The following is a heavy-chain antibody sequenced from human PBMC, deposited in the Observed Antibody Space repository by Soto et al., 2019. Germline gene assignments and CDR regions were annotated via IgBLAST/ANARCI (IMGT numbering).Heavy chain of an antibody. CDR2: IIPALNVR. Sequence: QVQLVQSGAEVRQPGSSVTVSCKAPGDIFSRFGINWVRQAPGQGFEWMARIIPALNVRNFAHKLHARVSVTADTSTNTFDMELSSLRSDDTAVYFCASLYSYESGIFSWGQGTLVTVSA. CDR3: ASLYSYESGIFS. CDR1: GDIFSRFG. J-gene: IGHJ5*02. D-gene: IGHD3-22*01. V-gene: IGHV1-69*02.